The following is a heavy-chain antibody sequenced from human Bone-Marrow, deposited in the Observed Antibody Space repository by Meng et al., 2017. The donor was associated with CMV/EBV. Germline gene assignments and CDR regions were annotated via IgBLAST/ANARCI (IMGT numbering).Heavy chain of an antibody. V-gene: IGHV3-30*02. D-gene: IGHD3-16*02. Sequence: GESLKIPCAASGFTLSSYGMHWVRQAPGKGLEWVAFIRYDGSNKYYADSVKGRFTISRDNSKNTLYLQMNSLSAVDTAVYYCAKYRVMDVWGQGTTVTVSS. CDR1: GFTLSSYG. CDR3: AKYRVMDV. J-gene: IGHJ6*02. CDR2: IRYDGSNK.